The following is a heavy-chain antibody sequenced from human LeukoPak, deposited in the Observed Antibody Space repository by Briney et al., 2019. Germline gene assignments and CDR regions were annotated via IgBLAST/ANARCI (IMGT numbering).Heavy chain of an antibody. D-gene: IGHD1-7*01. J-gene: IGHJ6*02. V-gene: IGHV3-23*01. Sequence: QAGGSLRLSCTASGFTFDSYAMSWVRQAPGKGLEWVSSISGGSEDTYFADSVKGRFTISRDNSKSTLYLQMNSLRTEDTAVYYCARTIGQYSNIWLYFYYGLDVWGQGTTVTVSS. CDR2: ISGGSEDT. CDR1: GFTFDSYA. CDR3: ARTIGQYSNIWLYFYYGLDV.